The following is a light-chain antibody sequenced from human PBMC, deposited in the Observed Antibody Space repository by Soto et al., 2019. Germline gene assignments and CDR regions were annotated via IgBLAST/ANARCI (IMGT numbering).Light chain of an antibody. Sequence: DIHMTQSPSTLSASIGDRVTITCRASQSVDTWLAWYQQKPGKAPKLLIYKASSLQTGVPSRFSGSGSGTEFTLTISSLQPDDFATYYCQHYNDYSRMFGQGTKVEIK. CDR1: QSVDTW. CDR3: QHYNDYSRM. V-gene: IGKV1-5*03. CDR2: KAS. J-gene: IGKJ1*01.